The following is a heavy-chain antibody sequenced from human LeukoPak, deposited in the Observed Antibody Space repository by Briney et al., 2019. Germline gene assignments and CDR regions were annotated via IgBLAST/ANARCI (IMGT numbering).Heavy chain of an antibody. J-gene: IGHJ4*02. CDR3: ARAPYGGKAIGPYDY. V-gene: IGHV3-11*04. CDR2: ISSSGSTI. Sequence: GGSLRLSCAASGFTFSDYYMGWIRQAPGKGLEWVSYISSSGSTIYYADSVKGRFTISRDNAKNSLYLQMNSLRAEDTAVYYCARAPYGGKAIGPYDYWGQGTLVTVSS. D-gene: IGHD4-23*01. CDR1: GFTFSDYY.